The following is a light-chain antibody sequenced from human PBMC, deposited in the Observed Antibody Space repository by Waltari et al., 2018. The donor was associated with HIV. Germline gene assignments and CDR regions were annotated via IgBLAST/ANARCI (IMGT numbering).Light chain of an antibody. CDR2: RDN. CDR1: ELANQY. Sequence: SSDLTQARSVSVSPGQTASITCSGHELANQYVHWYREKAGQAPVLVIHRDNERPLGIPGRISGSKSGILATLTISGVLAEDEADYFCQSAGSSGISVIFGGGTTLTVL. CDR3: QSAGSSGISVI. V-gene: IGLV3-25*03. J-gene: IGLJ2*01.